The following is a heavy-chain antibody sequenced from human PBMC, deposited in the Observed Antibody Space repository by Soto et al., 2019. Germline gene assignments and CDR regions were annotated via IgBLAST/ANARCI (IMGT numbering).Heavy chain of an antibody. CDR3: AKDWGASRGVMDK. CDR1: GFTFTNYG. J-gene: IGHJ4*02. Sequence: QVQLVESGGGVVQPGRSLRLSCAASGFTFTNYGMHWVRQAPGKGLEWVAVVSSGGGNQQYVDSVKGRFTISKDNSKNTLFLQMNSLRPEDTAMYYGAKDWGASRGVMDKWGEGTLVTFST. CDR2: VSSGGGNQ. V-gene: IGHV3-30*18. D-gene: IGHD3-10*01.